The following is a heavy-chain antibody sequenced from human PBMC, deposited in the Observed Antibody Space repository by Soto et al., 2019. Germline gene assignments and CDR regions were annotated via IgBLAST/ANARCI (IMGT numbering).Heavy chain of an antibody. CDR2: IWYDGSNK. CDR1: GFNFSSYG. CDR3: AREVVAATRFNYYGMDV. J-gene: IGHJ6*02. D-gene: IGHD2-15*01. Sequence: GGSLRLSCAASGFNFSSYGMHWVRQAPGKGLEWVAVIWYDGSNKYYADSVKGRFTISRDNSKNTLYLQMNSLRAEDTAVYYCAREVVAATRFNYYGMDVWGQGTTVTVSS. V-gene: IGHV3-33*01.